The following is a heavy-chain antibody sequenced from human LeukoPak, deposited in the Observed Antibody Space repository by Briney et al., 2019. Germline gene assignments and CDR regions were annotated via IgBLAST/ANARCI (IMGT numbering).Heavy chain of an antibody. CDR3: ARTVVVTAEHAFDI. CDR1: GYTLTELS. Sequence: ASVKVSCKVSGYTLTELSMHWVRQAPGKGLEWMGGFDPEDGTTNYAQKFQGRVTITADKSTSTAYMELSSLRSEDTAMYYCARTVVVTAEHAFDIWGQGTMVTVSS. CDR2: FDPEDGTT. V-gene: IGHV1-24*01. D-gene: IGHD2-21*02. J-gene: IGHJ3*02.